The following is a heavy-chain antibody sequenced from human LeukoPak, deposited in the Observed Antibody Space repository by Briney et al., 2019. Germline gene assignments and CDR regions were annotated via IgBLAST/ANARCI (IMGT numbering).Heavy chain of an antibody. CDR2: ISYDGSNK. V-gene: IGHV3-30*04. Sequence: GGSLRLSCAASGFTFSSYAMHWVRQAPGKGLEWVAVISYDGSNKYYADSVKGRFTISRDNSKNTLYLQMNSLRAEDTALYYCAKEREMATILYYFDYWGQGTLVTVSS. CDR3: AKEREMATILYYFDY. CDR1: GFTFSSYA. J-gene: IGHJ4*02. D-gene: IGHD5-24*01.